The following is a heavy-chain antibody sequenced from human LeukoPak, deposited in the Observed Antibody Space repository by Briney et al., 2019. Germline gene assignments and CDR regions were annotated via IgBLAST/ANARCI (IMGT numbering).Heavy chain of an antibody. J-gene: IGHJ6*02. V-gene: IGHV4-39*07. Sequence: SETLSLTCTVSGGSVSSGSYYWSWIRQPPGKGLEWIGEINHSGSTNYNPSLKSRVTISVDTSKNQFSLKLNSVTAADTAVYYCARAPYGSGSYHYYYYGMDVWGQGTTVTVSS. D-gene: IGHD3-10*01. CDR3: ARAPYGSGSYHYYYYGMDV. CDR2: INHSGST. CDR1: GGSVSSGSYY.